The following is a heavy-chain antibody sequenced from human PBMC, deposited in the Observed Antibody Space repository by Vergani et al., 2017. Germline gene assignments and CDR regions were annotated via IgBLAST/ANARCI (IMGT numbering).Heavy chain of an antibody. CDR1: GYSISSGYY. D-gene: IGHD6-19*01. J-gene: IGHJ4*02. CDR2: IYHSGST. V-gene: IGHV4-38-2*01. CDR3: ARTGRGQWLGYAFGY. Sequence: QVQLQESGPGLVKPSETLSLTCAVSGYSISSGYYWGWIRQPPGKGLEWIGSIYHSGSTYYHPSLRSRVTISIDTSKNQFSLKLSSVTAADTAVYYCARTGRGQWLGYAFGYWGQGTLVTVSS.